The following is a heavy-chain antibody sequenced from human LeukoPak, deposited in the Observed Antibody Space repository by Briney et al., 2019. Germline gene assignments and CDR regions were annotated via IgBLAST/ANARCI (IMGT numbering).Heavy chain of an antibody. CDR3: ATEPLRGEWLDP. CDR2: IYYSGST. V-gene: IGHV4-59*12. CDR1: GGSISSYY. J-gene: IGHJ5*02. D-gene: IGHD3-10*01. Sequence: PSETLSLTCTVSGGSISSYYWSWIRQPPGKGLEWIGYIYYSGSTNYNPSLKSRVTISVETSKNQFSLRLHSVTAADTAVYYCATEPLRGEWLDPWGQGTLVTVSS.